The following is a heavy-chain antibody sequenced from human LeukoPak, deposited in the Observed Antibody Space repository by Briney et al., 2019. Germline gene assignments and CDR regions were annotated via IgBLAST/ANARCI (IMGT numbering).Heavy chain of an antibody. Sequence: GGSLRLSCAASGFTFSSYSMNWVRQAPGKGLEWVSYISTSSSTIYYADSVKGRFTISRDNSRSTLYLQMNSLRAEDTAVYYCARGRITIFGVADMGGFDYWGQGSLVTVSS. J-gene: IGHJ4*02. D-gene: IGHD3-3*01. CDR3: ARGRITIFGVADMGGFDY. CDR1: GFTFSSYS. V-gene: IGHV3-48*01. CDR2: ISTSSSTI.